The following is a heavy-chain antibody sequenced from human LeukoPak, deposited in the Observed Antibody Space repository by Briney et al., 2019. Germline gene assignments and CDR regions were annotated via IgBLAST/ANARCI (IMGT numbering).Heavy chain of an antibody. CDR3: AKRATVTTFGHCDY. CDR1: GFTFSTYN. CDR2: ISDSGGST. D-gene: IGHD4-17*01. V-gene: IGHV3-23*01. J-gene: IGHJ4*02. Sequence: PGGSLRLSCAASGFTFSTYNMNWVRQAPGKGLEWVSCISDSGGSTYYADSVKGRFTISRDNSKDTLYLQMNSVRAEDTAVYYCAKRATVTTFGHCDYWGQGTLVTVSS.